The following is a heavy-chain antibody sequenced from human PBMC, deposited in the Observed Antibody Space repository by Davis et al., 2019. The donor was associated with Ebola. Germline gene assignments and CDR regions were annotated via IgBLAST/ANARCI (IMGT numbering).Heavy chain of an antibody. CDR3: ARGVFGAFFDS. CDR2: IYTSGST. V-gene: IGHV4-4*07. J-gene: IGHJ4*02. D-gene: IGHD3-10*01. Sequence: PSETLSLTCTVSGGPTSSYYWSWIRQPAGKGLEWIGHIYTSGSTNYNPSLNSRVTISVDTSKSQFSLKLTSVTTADTAVYYCARGVFGAFFDSWGQGALVTVSS. CDR1: GGPTSSYY.